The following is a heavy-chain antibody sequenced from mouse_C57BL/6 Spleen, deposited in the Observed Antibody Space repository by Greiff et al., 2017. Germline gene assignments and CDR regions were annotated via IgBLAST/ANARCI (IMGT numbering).Heavy chain of an antibody. CDR1: GFSLTSYG. CDR3: ARHGYYGYDGDGYFDY. Sequence: VQRVESGPGLVAPSQSLSITCTVSGFSLTSYGVHWVRQPPGKGLEWLVVIWSDGSTTYNSALKSRMSISKDNTKSQVFLKMNSPQTDDTAMYYCARHGYYGYDGDGYFDYWGQGTTLTVSS. J-gene: IGHJ2*01. CDR2: IWSDGST. D-gene: IGHD2-2*01. V-gene: IGHV2-6-1*01.